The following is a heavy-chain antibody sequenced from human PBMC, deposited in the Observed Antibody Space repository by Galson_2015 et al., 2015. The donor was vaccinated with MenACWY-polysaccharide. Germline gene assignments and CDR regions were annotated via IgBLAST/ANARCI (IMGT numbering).Heavy chain of an antibody. CDR3: ARNGTGDRGCLQLVYTTYYGLDV. V-gene: IGHV3-30-3*01. D-gene: IGHD5-24*01. Sequence: SLRLSCAASGFTFSNFEMHWVRQAPGKGLEGVADISSDGSNKYYADSVKGRFTISRDNSKDTLYLQMNSLRLEDSAVYYCARNGTGDRGCLQLVYTTYYGLDVWGQGATVTVSS. CDR2: ISSDGSNK. CDR1: GFTFSNFE. J-gene: IGHJ6*02.